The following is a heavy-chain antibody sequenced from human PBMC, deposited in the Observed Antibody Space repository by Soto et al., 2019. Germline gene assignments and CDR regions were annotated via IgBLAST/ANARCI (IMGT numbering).Heavy chain of an antibody. Sequence: LRLSFAASVFTFSSYAMSWVRQAPGKGLEWVSAISGSGGSTYYADSVKGRFTISRDNSKNTLYLQMNSLRAEDTAVYYCAKFSGYYFYFDYWGQGTLVTVSS. V-gene: IGHV3-23*01. CDR2: ISGSGGST. J-gene: IGHJ4*02. CDR3: AKFSGYYFYFDY. CDR1: VFTFSSYA. D-gene: IGHD3-22*01.